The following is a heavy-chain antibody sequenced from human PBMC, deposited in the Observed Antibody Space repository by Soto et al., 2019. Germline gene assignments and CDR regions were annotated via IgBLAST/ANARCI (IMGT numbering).Heavy chain of an antibody. Sequence: GGSLRLSCGSSGFTFSSYGMHLVRQAPGKGLEWVAVISYDGSNKYYADSVKGRFTISRDNSKNTLYLQMNSLRAEDTAVYYCAKDDYYDSSGYSWSGDYWGQGTLVTVSS. V-gene: IGHV3-30*18. D-gene: IGHD3-22*01. CDR2: ISYDGSNK. CDR3: AKDDYYDSSGYSWSGDY. J-gene: IGHJ4*02. CDR1: GFTFSSYG.